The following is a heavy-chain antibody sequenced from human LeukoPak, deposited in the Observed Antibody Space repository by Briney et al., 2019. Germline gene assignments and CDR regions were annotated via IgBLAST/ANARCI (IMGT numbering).Heavy chain of an antibody. D-gene: IGHD5-24*01. V-gene: IGHV3-73*01. CDR3: TRRGDGYNRD. Sequence: GGSLRLSCAASGSTFSGSAMHWVRQASGKGLEWVGRIRSKANSYATAYAASVKGRFTISRDDSKNTAYLQMNSLKTEDTAVYYCTRRGDGYNRDWGQGTLVTVSS. CDR1: GSTFSGSA. J-gene: IGHJ4*02. CDR2: IRSKANSYAT.